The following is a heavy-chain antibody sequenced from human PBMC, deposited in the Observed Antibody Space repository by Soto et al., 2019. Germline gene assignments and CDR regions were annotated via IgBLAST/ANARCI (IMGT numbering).Heavy chain of an antibody. Sequence: PGESLTISCKGSGYSFSSYWIVWVLQIPGKGLEWMGIIFPDDSETRYSPSFQGKVSISVDKSITTAYLQWSSLKASDTAMYYCARRLYDTSGYRYFDFWGQGTMVTVSS. CDR2: IFPDDSET. V-gene: IGHV5-51*01. CDR3: ARRLYDTSGYRYFDF. J-gene: IGHJ4*02. D-gene: IGHD3-22*01. CDR1: GYSFSSYW.